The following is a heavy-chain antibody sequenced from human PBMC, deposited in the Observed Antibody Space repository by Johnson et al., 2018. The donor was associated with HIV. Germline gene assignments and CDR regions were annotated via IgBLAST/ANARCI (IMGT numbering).Heavy chain of an antibody. CDR2: MYAGGSA. D-gene: IGHD6-19*01. Sequence: VQLVESGGGLVQPGGSLTLSCAASGITVNTNYMAWVRQAPGKGLEWVSVMYAGGSAFYADSVKGRFTVSRDNSKNSLFLQMNSLRAEDTTIYYCTGGWYKLSAFDIWGQGTMVTVSS. CDR1: GITVNTNY. V-gene: IGHV3-66*01. CDR3: TGGWYKLSAFDI. J-gene: IGHJ3*02.